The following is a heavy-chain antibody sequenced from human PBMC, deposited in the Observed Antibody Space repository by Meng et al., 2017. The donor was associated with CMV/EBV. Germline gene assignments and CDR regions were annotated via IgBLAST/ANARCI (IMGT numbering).Heavy chain of an antibody. J-gene: IGHJ4*02. CDR2: IYTSGST. CDR3: ARGVQEYSYGQPTHFDY. Sequence: QVQLQESCPGLVKPSLTLSLTCTVSGGSISSVSYYWSWIRQPAGKGLEWIGRIYTSGSTNYNPSLKSRVTISVDTSKNQFSLKLSSVTAADTAVYYCARGVQEYSYGQPTHFDYWGQGTLVTVSS. V-gene: IGHV4-61*02. D-gene: IGHD5-18*01. CDR1: GGSISSVSYY.